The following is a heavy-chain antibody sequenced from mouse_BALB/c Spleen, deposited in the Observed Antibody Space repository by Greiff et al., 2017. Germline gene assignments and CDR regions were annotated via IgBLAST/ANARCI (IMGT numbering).Heavy chain of an antibody. V-gene: IGHV14-3*02. CDR2: IDPANGNT. CDR3: ARRYYGHYYAMDY. CDR1: GFNIKDTY. D-gene: IGHD1-2*01. Sequence: EVQLQQSGAELVKPGASVKLSCTASGFNIKDTYMHWVKQRPEQGLEWIGRIDPANGNTKYDPKFQGKATITADTSSNTAYLQLSSLTSEDTAVYYCARRYYGHYYAMDYWGQGTSVTVSS. J-gene: IGHJ4*01.